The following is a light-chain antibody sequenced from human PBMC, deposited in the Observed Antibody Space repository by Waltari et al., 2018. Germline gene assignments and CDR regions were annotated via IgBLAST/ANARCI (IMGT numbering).Light chain of an antibody. CDR3: TSYASSTTFI. CDR2: EVS. Sequence: QAALTQSPSVSGSPGQSVTISCTGTSSDIGGYNRVSWYQQHPGKAPKLMIYEVSNRPSGVSARFSGTKSYNTASLIISGLQAEDEADYYCTSYASSTTFIFGSGTRLTVL. CDR1: SSDIGGYNR. J-gene: IGLJ1*01. V-gene: IGLV2-14*01.